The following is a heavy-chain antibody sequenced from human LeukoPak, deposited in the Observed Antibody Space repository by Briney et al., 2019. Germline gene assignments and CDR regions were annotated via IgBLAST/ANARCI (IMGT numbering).Heavy chain of an antibody. J-gene: IGHJ6*03. Sequence: SETLSLTCSVSGGPIRGSDSYWTWTRQAPGKGLEFIGSIYENGDTYDNPSLRSRVSISVDMSKTQFALKVTSVTAADTAVYYCARGERSPPNYYNYMDVWGKGATVTVSS. CDR2: IYENGDT. CDR1: GGPIRGSDSY. CDR3: ARGERSPPNYYNYMDV. V-gene: IGHV4-39*06. D-gene: IGHD1-26*01.